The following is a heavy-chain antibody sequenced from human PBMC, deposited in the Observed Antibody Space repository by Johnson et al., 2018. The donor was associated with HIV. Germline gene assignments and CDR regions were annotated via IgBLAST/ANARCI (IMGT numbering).Heavy chain of an antibody. CDR3: ATLASLYALEI. D-gene: IGHD6-6*01. CDR1: GFTFSSYW. J-gene: IGHJ3*02. V-gene: IGHV3-7*01. CDR2: IKQDGSEK. Sequence: EQLVESEGGVVQPGRSLRLSCAASGFTFSSYWMSWVRQAPGKGLEWVANIKQDGSEKYYVDSVKGRFTISRDNAKNSLYLQMNSLRAEDTAVYYCATLASLYALEIWGQGTMVTVSS.